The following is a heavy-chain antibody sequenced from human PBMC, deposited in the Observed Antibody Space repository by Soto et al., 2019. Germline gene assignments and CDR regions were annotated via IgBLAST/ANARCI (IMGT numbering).Heavy chain of an antibody. D-gene: IGHD6-6*01. Sequence: LETLSLTCGVSGGSIRNSNWGGLVRQPQGKGLEWIGEIYHSGSTNYNPSLKSRVTISVDKSKNQFSLKLSSVTAADTAVYYCAKCITALGPIDYWGQGTLVTVS. CDR3: AKCITALGPIDY. J-gene: IGHJ4*02. CDR1: GGSIRNSNW. V-gene: IGHV4-4*02. CDR2: IYHSGST.